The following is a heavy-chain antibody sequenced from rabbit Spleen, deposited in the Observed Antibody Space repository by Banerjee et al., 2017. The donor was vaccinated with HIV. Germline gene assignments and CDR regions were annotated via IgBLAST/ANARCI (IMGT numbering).Heavy chain of an antibody. CDR2: IAGSSSGFT. D-gene: IGHD1-1*01. V-gene: IGHV1S40*01. CDR1: GFSFSSRYY. CDR3: ARNYVNAFDP. J-gene: IGHJ2*01. Sequence: QSLEESGGGLVKPGGTLTLTCTVSGFSFSSRYYMCWVRQAPGKGLEWISCIAGSSSGFTYSATWAKGRFTCSKTSSTTVTLQMTSLTAADTATYFCARNYVNAFDPWGQGTLVTVS.